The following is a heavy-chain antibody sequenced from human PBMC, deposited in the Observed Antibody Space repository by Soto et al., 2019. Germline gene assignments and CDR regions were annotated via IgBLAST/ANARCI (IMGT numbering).Heavy chain of an antibody. CDR1: GFTFSSYA. D-gene: IGHD3-10*01. CDR3: AGHSTGWGGYFAY. Sequence: EVQLLESGGGLVQPGGSLRLSCAASGFTFSSYAMTWVRQAPGKGLEWVSTFSGSGDSTYYADSVKGRFTISRDNSKTTRYLQMNSLRADDTAVYYCAGHSTGWGGYFAYWGRGTLVTVSS. CDR2: FSGSGDST. J-gene: IGHJ4*02. V-gene: IGHV3-23*01.